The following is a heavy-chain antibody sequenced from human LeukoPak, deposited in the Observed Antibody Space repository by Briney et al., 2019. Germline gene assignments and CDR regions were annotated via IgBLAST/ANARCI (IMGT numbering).Heavy chain of an antibody. V-gene: IGHV4-39*07. CDR1: GASISGSGYY. J-gene: IGHJ4*02. D-gene: IGHD1-26*01. CDR3: ASRSGSYYEISFDY. Sequence: SETLSLTCAVSGASISGSGYYWGWIRQPPGKGLEWIGNIYYSGSTYYNPSLKSRVTISVDTSKNQFSLKLSSVTAADTAVYYCASRSGSYYEISFDYWGQGTLVTVSS. CDR2: IYYSGST.